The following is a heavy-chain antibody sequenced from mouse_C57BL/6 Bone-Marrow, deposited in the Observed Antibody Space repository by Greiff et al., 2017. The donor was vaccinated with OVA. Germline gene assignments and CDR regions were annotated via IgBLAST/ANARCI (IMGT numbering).Heavy chain of an antibody. CDR1: GYTFTSYG. D-gene: IGHD1-1*01. V-gene: IGHV1-81*01. CDR3: ARGTTVVARGFAY. J-gene: IGHJ3*01. Sequence: QVQLQQSGAELARPGASVKLSCKASGYTFTSYGISWVKQRPGQGLEWIGEIYPRSGNTYYNEKFKGKATLTADKSSSTAYMELRSLTSEDSAVYFCARGTTVVARGFAYWGQGTLVTVSA. CDR2: IYPRSGNT.